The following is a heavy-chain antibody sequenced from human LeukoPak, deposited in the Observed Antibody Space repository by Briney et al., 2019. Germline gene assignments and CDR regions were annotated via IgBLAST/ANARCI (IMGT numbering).Heavy chain of an antibody. CDR2: IGTRGDT. J-gene: IGHJ4*02. Sequence: PGGSLRLSCAASGFSFSNYDMHWVRQGTGKGLEWVSYIGTRGDTYYSDSAKGRFTVSRENAKNSLYLQMNSLRAEDTAVYYCAKDHVPYYDFWSGYYTPDYFDYWGQGTLVTVSS. CDR1: GFSFSNYD. CDR3: AKDHVPYYDFWSGYYTPDYFDY. D-gene: IGHD3-3*01. V-gene: IGHV3-13*01.